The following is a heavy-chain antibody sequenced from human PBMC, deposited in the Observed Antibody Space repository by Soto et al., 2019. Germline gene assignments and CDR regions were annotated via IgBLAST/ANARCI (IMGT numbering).Heavy chain of an antibody. CDR3: VRQAPVYYDSSGYLLGGMDV. D-gene: IGHD3-22*01. CDR2: VSWNGSRT. J-gene: IGHJ6*02. CDR1: GFTFSNSD. Sequence: PGGSLRLSCAASGFTFSNSDMNWVHQAPGKGLEWVSGVSWNGSRTHYADSVKGRFIISRDNSRNTLYLQTNSLRAEDTAVFYCVRQAPVYYDSSGYLLGGMDVWGQGTTVTVSS. V-gene: IGHV3-35*01.